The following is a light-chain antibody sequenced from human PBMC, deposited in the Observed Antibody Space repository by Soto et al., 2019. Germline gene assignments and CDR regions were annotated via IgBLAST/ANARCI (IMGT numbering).Light chain of an antibody. CDR1: SSDVGGYNY. CDR3: CPYAGSYTAFV. J-gene: IGLJ1*01. CDR2: DVS. Sequence: QSVLTQPRSVSGSPGQSVTISCTGTSSDVGGYNYVSWYQQHPGKAPKLMIYDVSKRPSGVPDRFSGSKSGNTASLTISGLQAEGDADCNSCPYAGSYTAFVFGTGTKDAVL. V-gene: IGLV2-11*01.